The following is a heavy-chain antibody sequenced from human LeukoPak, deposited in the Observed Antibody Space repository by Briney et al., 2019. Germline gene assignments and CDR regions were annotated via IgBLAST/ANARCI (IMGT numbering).Heavy chain of an antibody. D-gene: IGHD1-1*01. V-gene: IGHV3-23*01. CDR1: GFTFSSEA. Sequence: GGSLRLSCAASGFTFSSEAMSWVRQAPGKGREWVSAISGSGGSTYYADSVKGQFTISRDNSRNTLYLQMNSLRAEDTAVYYCAKEDDDYYYGMDVWGKGTTVTVSS. CDR2: ISGSGGST. CDR3: AKEDDDYYYGMDV. J-gene: IGHJ6*04.